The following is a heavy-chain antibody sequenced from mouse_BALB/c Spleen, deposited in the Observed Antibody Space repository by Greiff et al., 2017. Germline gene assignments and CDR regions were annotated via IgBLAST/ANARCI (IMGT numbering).Heavy chain of an antibody. CDR2: ISSGSSTV. Sequence: EVQGVESGGGLVKPGGSLKLSCAASGFAFSSYEMPWVRQTPEKRLEWVAYISSGSSTVYYADTVKGRFTISRDNPKNTLFLQMTSLRSEDTAMYCCARNYGSSPYAMDYWGQGTSVTVSS. V-gene: IGHV5-17*02. CDR3: ARNYGSSPYAMDY. D-gene: IGHD1-1*01. CDR1: GFAFSSYE. J-gene: IGHJ4*01.